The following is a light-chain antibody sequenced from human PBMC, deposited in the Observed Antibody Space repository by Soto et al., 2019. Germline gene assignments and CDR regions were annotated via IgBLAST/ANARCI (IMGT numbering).Light chain of an antibody. Sequence: QSALTQPASVSGFPGQPITISCTGSNSDVGGYNYVSWYQQHPGKAPKVMIYDVNNRPSGVPNRFSGSKSGNTASLTISGLQAEDEADYYCSSYTTSSTYVFGSGTKVTVL. CDR2: DVN. J-gene: IGLJ1*01. V-gene: IGLV2-14*01. CDR1: NSDVGGYNY. CDR3: SSYTTSSTYV.